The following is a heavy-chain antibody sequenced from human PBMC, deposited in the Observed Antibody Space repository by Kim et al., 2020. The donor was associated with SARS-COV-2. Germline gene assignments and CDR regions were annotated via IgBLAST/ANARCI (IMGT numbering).Heavy chain of an antibody. CDR2: ISSSSSTI. V-gene: IGHV3-48*02. D-gene: IGHD6-19*01. J-gene: IGHJ6*02. Sequence: GGSLRLSCAASGFTFSSYSMNWVRQAPGKGLEWVSYISSSSSTIYYADSVKGRFTISRDNAKNSLYLQMNSLRDEDTAVYYCARDSSGWYHGGMDVWGQGTTVTVSS. CDR1: GFTFSSYS. CDR3: ARDSSGWYHGGMDV.